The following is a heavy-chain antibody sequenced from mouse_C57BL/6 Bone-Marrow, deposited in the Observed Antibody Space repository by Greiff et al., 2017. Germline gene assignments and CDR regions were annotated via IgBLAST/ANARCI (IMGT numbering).Heavy chain of an antibody. D-gene: IGHD2-5*01. CDR2: IDPANGNT. J-gene: IGHJ1*03. Sequence: VQLQQSVAELVRPGASVKLSCTASGFNIKNTYMHWVKQRPEQGLEWIGRIDPANGNTKYAPKFQGKATITADTSSNTAYLQLSSLTSEDTAVDYYSRNRNSNYGWYFADWGTGTTVTGSS. CDR3: SRNRNSNYGWYFAD. V-gene: IGHV14-3*01. CDR1: GFNIKNTY.